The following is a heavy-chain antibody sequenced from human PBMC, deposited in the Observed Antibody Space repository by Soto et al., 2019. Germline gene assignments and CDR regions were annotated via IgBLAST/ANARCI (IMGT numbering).Heavy chain of an antibody. CDR2: IYYSGST. V-gene: IGHV4-31*03. CDR1: GASISRGGYY. D-gene: IGHD2-2*01. Sequence: SETLSLTCTVSGASISRGGYYWNWIRQYPGKGLEWIGYIYYSGSTYYNPSLKSRVTISVDTSKNQFSLNLRSATAADTAVYYCARDLQRYCSSTRCNYYGMDVWGQGTTVTVSS. J-gene: IGHJ6*02. CDR3: ARDLQRYCSSTRCNYYGMDV.